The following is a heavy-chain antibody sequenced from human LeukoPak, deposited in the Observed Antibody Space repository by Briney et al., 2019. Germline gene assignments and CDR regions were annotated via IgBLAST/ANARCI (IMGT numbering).Heavy chain of an antibody. J-gene: IGHJ4*02. CDR3: ARGTIFGVVITLFDY. CDR2: ISSSSSYI. CDR1: GFTFSSYS. Sequence: GGSLRLSCAASGFTFSSYSMNWVRQAPGKGLGWVSSISSSSSYIYYADSVKGRFTISRDNAKNSLYLQMNSLRAEDTAVYYGARGTIFGVVITLFDYWGQGTLVTVSS. D-gene: IGHD3-3*01. V-gene: IGHV3-21*01.